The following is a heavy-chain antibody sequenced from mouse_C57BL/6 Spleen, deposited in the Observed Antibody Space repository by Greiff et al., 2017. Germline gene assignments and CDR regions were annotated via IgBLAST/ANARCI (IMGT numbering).Heavy chain of an antibody. D-gene: IGHD2-4*01. CDR3: ATLYYDYDVGAY. Sequence: VQLQQSGPGLVQPSQSLSITCTVSGFSLTSYGVHWVRQSPGKGLEWLGVIWSGGSTDYNAAFISRLSLSKDNSKSQVFFKMNSLQADDTAIYYCATLYYDYDVGAYWGQGTLVTVSA. V-gene: IGHV2-2*01. J-gene: IGHJ3*01. CDR1: GFSLTSYG. CDR2: IWSGGST.